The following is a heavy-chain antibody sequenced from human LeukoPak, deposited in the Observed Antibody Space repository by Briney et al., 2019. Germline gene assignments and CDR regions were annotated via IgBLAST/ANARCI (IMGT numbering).Heavy chain of an antibody. J-gene: IGHJ4*02. CDR2: INHNGNVN. CDR1: GFTFSSYW. D-gene: IGHD3-10*01. V-gene: IGHV3-7*03. CDR3: ARDQGTYGPLDY. Sequence: GGSLRLSCAASGFTFSSYWMNWARQAPGKGLEWVASINHNGNVNYYVDSVKGRFTISRDNAKNSLYLQMSNLRAEDTAVYFCARDQGTYGPLDYWGQGTLVTVSS.